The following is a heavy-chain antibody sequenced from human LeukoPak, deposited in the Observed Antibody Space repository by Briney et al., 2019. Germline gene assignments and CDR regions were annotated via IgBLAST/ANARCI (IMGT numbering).Heavy chain of an antibody. CDR2: IKTDGSEK. CDR1: GFTFSNYW. J-gene: IGHJ4*02. CDR3: ATSLAGGDY. V-gene: IGHV3-7*01. Sequence: GGSLRLSCEGSGFTFSNYWMGWVRQAPGKGLQWVANIKTDGSEKYYVDSVKGRFTISRDNAKNSLYLQMNSLRAEDTAVYYCATSLAGGDYWGQGTLVTVSS. D-gene: IGHD3-16*01.